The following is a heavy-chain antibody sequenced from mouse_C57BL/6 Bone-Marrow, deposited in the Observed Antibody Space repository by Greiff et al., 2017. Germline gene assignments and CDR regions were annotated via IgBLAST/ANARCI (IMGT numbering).Heavy chain of an antibody. CDR3: ARGYYCSSYARDY. D-gene: IGHD1-1*01. CDR2: IDPSDSET. V-gene: IGHV1-52*01. J-gene: IGHJ4*01. Sequence: VQLQQPGAELVRPGSSVKLSCKASGYTFTSYWMHWVKQRPIQGLEWIGNIDPSDSETHYNQKFKDKATLTVDKSSSTAYMQLSSLTSEDSAVYYCARGYYCSSYARDYWGQGTSVTVSS. CDR1: GYTFTSYW.